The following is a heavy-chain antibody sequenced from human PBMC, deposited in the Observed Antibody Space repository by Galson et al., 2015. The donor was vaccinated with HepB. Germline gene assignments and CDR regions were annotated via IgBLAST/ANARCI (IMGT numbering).Heavy chain of an antibody. Sequence: SLRLSCAVSGFTFSTFRINWVRQAPGKGLEWVSYISSSSSYIYYADSVKGRFTISRDNAKNSLYLEMSSLRAEDTAVYYCASEGYSFGYFLGWGQGTLVTVSS. CDR2: ISSSSSYI. CDR3: ASEGYSFGYFLG. CDR1: GFTFSTFR. J-gene: IGHJ4*02. D-gene: IGHD3-3*01. V-gene: IGHV3-21*01.